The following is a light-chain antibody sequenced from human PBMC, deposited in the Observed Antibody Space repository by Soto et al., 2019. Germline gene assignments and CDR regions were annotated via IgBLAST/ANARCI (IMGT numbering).Light chain of an antibody. CDR3: QQYNNWPYT. V-gene: IGKV3-15*01. J-gene: IGKJ2*01. CDR2: GAS. CDR1: QSVSSI. Sequence: EIVITQSPATVSVSPGERATISCRASQSVSSILAWYQQKPGQAPRLLIYGASSRATGIPARFSGSGSGTEFTLTISSLQSEDFAVYYCQQYNNWPYTFGQGTKLEIK.